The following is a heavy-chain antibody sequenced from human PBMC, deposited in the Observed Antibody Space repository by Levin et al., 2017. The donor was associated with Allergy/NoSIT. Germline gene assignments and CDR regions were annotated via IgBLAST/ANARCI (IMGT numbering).Heavy chain of an antibody. D-gene: IGHD2-2*01. CDR1: GASVSGADYY. CDR3: ARSPDCTTTSCFSLCDY. J-gene: IGHJ4*02. CDR2: IYHNGIT. Sequence: PSETLSLTCTVSGASVSGADYYWSWIRQPPGKGLEWVGYIYHNGITFYSPSLKSRLTISLDPSTNHFSLNLNSVTAADTAVYYCARSPDCTTTSCFSLCDYWGQGALVTVSS. V-gene: IGHV4-30-4*01.